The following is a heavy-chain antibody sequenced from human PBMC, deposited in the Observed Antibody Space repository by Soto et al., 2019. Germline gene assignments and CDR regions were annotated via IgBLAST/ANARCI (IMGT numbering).Heavy chain of an antibody. CDR3: VASLAASGLNWLDP. Sequence: PSETLSLTCIVSGGSISEKYWNWVRQPPGKGLEWIGLIFANGHTDYNPSLKIRVTMSVDASKNQFSLRLTSMTAADTAVYYCVASLAASGLNWLDPWGRGTLVTVSS. D-gene: IGHD6-13*01. J-gene: IGHJ5*02. CDR1: GGSISEKY. CDR2: IFANGHT. V-gene: IGHV4-4*07.